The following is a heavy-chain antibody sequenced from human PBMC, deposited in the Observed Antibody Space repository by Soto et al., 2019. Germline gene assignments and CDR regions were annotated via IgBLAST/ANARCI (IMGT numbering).Heavy chain of an antibody. J-gene: IGHJ6*02. Sequence: GESLKISCKGSGYSFTSYWIGWVRQMPGKGLEWMGIIYPGDSDTRYSPSFQGQVTISADKSISTAYLQWSSPKASDTAMYYCARQTVKNYDFWSGLYYYYGMDVWGQGNTVTVSS. CDR2: IYPGDSDT. CDR3: ARQTVKNYDFWSGLYYYYGMDV. D-gene: IGHD3-3*01. V-gene: IGHV5-51*01. CDR1: GYSFTSYW.